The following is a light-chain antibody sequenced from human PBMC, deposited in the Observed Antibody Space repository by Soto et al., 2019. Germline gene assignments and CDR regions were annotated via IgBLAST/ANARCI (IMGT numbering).Light chain of an antibody. CDR2: AAS. Sequence: DIQMTQSPSSLSASVGDRVTITCGASQSISSYLNWYQPKPGKDPKLLIYAASSLQSGVPSRFSGSGSGTDFTLTISSLQPEDFATYYCQQRYSTSITFGQGTRLEIK. V-gene: IGKV1-39*01. CDR3: QQRYSTSIT. CDR1: QSISSY. J-gene: IGKJ5*01.